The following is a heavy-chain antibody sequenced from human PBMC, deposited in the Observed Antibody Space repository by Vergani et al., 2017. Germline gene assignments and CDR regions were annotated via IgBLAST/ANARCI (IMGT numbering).Heavy chain of an antibody. Sequence: QVQLVQSGAEVKKPGSSVKVSCKASGGTFSSYAISWVRQAPGQGLEWMGGIIPIFGTANYAQKFQGRVTINADESTSTAYMELSSLRSEDTAVYYCARADIVVVPAAMDYYYYYMDVWGKGTTVTVSS. D-gene: IGHD2-2*01. V-gene: IGHV1-69*12. CDR3: ARADIVVVPAAMDYYYYYMDV. CDR1: GGTFSSYA. CDR2: IIPIFGTA. J-gene: IGHJ6*03.